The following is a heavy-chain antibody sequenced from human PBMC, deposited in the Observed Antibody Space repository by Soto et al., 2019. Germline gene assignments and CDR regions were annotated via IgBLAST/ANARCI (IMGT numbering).Heavy chain of an antibody. CDR2: IYYSGST. J-gene: IGHJ6*02. CDR1: GGSISSSSYY. V-gene: IGHV4-39*01. CDR3: ARSMHSSSWYYYYGMDV. D-gene: IGHD6-13*01. Sequence: PSETLSLTCTVSGGSISSSSYYWGWIRQPPGKGLEWIGSIYYSGSTYYNPSLKSRVTISVDTSKNQFSLKLSSVTAADTAVYYCARSMHSSSWYYYYGMDVWGQGTTVTVSS.